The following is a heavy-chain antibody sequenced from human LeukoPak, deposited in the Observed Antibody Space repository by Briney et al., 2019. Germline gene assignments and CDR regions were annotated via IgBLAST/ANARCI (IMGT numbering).Heavy chain of an antibody. D-gene: IGHD3-3*01. Sequence: GGFLRLSCAASGFTFSSYWMNWVRQAPGKGLVWVSRIDTDGSSTTYADSVKGRFTISRDNAKNTLYLQMNSLRAEDTAVYFCARGFTIFGVVNDGFDIWGQGTKVTVSS. CDR3: ARGFTIFGVVNDGFDI. CDR2: IDTDGSST. CDR1: GFTFSSYW. J-gene: IGHJ3*02. V-gene: IGHV3-74*01.